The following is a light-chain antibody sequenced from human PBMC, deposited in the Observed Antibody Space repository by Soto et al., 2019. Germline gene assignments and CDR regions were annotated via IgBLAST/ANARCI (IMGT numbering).Light chain of an antibody. CDR3: QQYSDSSGT. Sequence: DIQMTQSPSSLSASVGDRVTITCRASQGISNYLAWYQQKPGKVPKLLIYAASTLQSGVPSRFSGSGSGTDFTLTISSLQPDDFATYYCQQYSDSSGTFGQGTKVDI. J-gene: IGKJ1*01. V-gene: IGKV1-27*01. CDR2: AAS. CDR1: QGISNY.